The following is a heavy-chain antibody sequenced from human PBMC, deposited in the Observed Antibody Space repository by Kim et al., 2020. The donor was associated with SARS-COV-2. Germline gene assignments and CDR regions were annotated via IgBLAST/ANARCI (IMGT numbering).Heavy chain of an antibody. V-gene: IGHV3-48*02. J-gene: IGHJ6*02. CDR1: GFTFSSYS. Sequence: GGSLRLSCAASGFTFSSYSMNWVRQAPGKGLAWVSYISSSSSTIYYADSVKGRVTISRDNAKNSLYLQMNSLRDEDTAVYYCASYRIVGPTTPHPRPDCSNFYYYYGMDVWGQGTTVPVSS. D-gene: IGHD1-26*01. CDR3: ASYRIVGPTTPHPRPDCSNFYYYYGMDV. CDR2: ISSSSSTI.